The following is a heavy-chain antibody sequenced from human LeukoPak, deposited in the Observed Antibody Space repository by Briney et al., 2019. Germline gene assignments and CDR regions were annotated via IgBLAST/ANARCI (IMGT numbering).Heavy chain of an antibody. J-gene: IGHJ3*02. D-gene: IGHD3-16*01. Sequence: PGGSPRLSCAASGFTFSDYILDWVRQAPGKGLEWVGRIRRGANSYTTEYAASVKGRFTISRDDSKNSLYMHMNSLKTEDTAVYHCSRDGGEGGNSAFDIWGQGTMVTVSS. CDR2: IRRGANSYTT. CDR1: GFTFSDYI. V-gene: IGHV3-72*01. CDR3: SRDGGEGGNSAFDI.